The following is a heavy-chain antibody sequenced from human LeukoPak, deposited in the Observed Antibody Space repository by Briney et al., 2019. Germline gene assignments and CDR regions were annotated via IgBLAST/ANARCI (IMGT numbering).Heavy chain of an antibody. J-gene: IGHJ3*01. CDR1: GFPLSSYW. CDR2: IKQDGSEK. D-gene: IGHD3-3*01. V-gene: IGHV3-7*01. Sequence: GGSLRLSCAGSGFPLSSYWMTWVPQAPGKGLVWVANIKQDGSEKNYVDYVKGRFTNSRDHAKNSLYLQMNSLRGEDTAVYYCARDRGGGDFWSGYHDALDFWGPGTMVTVSS. CDR3: ARDRGGGDFWSGYHDALDF.